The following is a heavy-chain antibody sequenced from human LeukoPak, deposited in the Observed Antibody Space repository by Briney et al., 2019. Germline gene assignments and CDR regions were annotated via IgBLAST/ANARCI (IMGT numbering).Heavy chain of an antibody. V-gene: IGHV4-34*01. CDR3: AGGPATNFWSGYSSGVNWFDP. CDR1: GGSFSGYY. Sequence: PSETLSLTCAVYGGSFSGYYWSWIRQPPGKGLEWIGEINHSGSTNYNPSLKSRVTISVDTSKNQFSLKLSSVTAADTAVYYCAGGPATNFWSGYSSGVNWFDPWGQGTLVTVSS. J-gene: IGHJ5*02. D-gene: IGHD3-3*01. CDR2: INHSGST.